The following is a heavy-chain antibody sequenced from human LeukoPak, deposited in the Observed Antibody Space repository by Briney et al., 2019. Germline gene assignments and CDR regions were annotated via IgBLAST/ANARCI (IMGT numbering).Heavy chain of an antibody. V-gene: IGHV1-18*01. CDR1: GYTFINYG. CDR3: ARTWGYYDSSGYLDY. CDR2: ISAYNGNT. J-gene: IGHJ4*02. D-gene: IGHD3-22*01. Sequence: GASVKVSCKASGYTFINYGVTWVRQAPGQGLEWMGWISAYNGNTNYAQKLQGRVTMTTDTSTSTAYMELRSLRSDDTAVYYCARTWGYYDSSGYLDYWGQGTLVTVSS.